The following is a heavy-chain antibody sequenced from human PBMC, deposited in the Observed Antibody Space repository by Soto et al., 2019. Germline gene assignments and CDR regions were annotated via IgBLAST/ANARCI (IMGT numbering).Heavy chain of an antibody. CDR1: GGSIRSYY. Sequence: SETLSLTCNVSGGSIRSYYWSWIRQPAGKALEWIGRIYTSGTTNYNPSLKSRATILVDTSKNQFSLKLSSVTAADTAVYYCAREGASGFGMDVWGQGATVTVSS. CDR2: IYTSGTT. J-gene: IGHJ6*02. V-gene: IGHV4-4*07. D-gene: IGHD1-26*01. CDR3: AREGASGFGMDV.